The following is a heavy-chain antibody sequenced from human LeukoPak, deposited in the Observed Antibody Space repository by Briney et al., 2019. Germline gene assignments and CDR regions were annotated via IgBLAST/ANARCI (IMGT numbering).Heavy chain of an antibody. CDR2: IWHAGSLK. Sequence: GGSLRLSCAASGFTFSTYGMHWVRQAPGKGLEWVAVIWHAGSLKYYGESVKGRFTISRADPENALYLHVNSLSVEDAAVYYCARDLGDDSTGYYFDYWGQGTLVTVSS. J-gene: IGHJ4*02. V-gene: IGHV3-33*01. CDR1: GFTFSTYG. D-gene: IGHD3-22*01. CDR3: ARDLGDDSTGYYFDY.